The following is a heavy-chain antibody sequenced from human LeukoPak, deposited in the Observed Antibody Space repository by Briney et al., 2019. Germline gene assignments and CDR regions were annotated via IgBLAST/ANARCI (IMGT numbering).Heavy chain of an antibody. CDR3: ARRYEGSGYAYDY. D-gene: IGHD3-22*01. Sequence: SEPLSLTCTVSGVSITSYSHNYDWIRQPPGKRLEWIGGFHFSGATNYNPSLKSRVTIFVDTSAKQLSLKLNSVTAADTAVYYCARRYEGSGYAYDYWGQGILVTVSS. V-gene: IGHV4-39*01. CDR1: GVSITSYSHN. J-gene: IGHJ4*02. CDR2: FHFSGAT.